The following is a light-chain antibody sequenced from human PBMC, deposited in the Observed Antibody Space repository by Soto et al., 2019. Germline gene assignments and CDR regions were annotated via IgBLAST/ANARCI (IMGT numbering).Light chain of an antibody. Sequence: QSALTQPASVSGSPVQSITISCTGSSSDIGAYNYVSWYQQHPGKAPKLMIYDVTNRPSGVSYRFSGSKSGSTASLTISGLQAEDEADYYCSSYTISRIRVFGGGTKLTVL. CDR2: DVT. CDR1: SSDIGAYNY. J-gene: IGLJ3*02. V-gene: IGLV2-14*01. CDR3: SSYTISRIRV.